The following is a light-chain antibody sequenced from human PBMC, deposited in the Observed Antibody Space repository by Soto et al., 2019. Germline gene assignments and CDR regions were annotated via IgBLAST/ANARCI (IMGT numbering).Light chain of an antibody. J-gene: IGLJ2*01. CDR2: DTS. CDR1: TGAVTSGHY. V-gene: IGLV7-46*01. Sequence: QTVVTQEPSLTVSPGGKVTLTCGSSTGAVTSGHYPYWFQQKPGQAPRTLIYDTSNKHSWTPARFSGSLLGGQAALTLSGAQPEDEAEYYCLLSYSGPRGPRVVFGGGTKLTVL. CDR3: LLSYSGPRGPRVV.